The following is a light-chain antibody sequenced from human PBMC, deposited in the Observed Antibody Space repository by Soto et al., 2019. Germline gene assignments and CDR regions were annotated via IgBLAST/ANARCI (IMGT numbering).Light chain of an antibody. Sequence: EIVMTQSPATLSASPGERATLSCRASQSIGGDLAWYQQNAGQAPRLLIYRASTRATGIPARFSGSGSGTDFTLTISSLQSEDFAVYSCQQFNNWPITFGPGTKVDF. CDR1: QSIGGD. CDR3: QQFNNWPIT. CDR2: RAS. V-gene: IGKV3-15*01. J-gene: IGKJ3*01.